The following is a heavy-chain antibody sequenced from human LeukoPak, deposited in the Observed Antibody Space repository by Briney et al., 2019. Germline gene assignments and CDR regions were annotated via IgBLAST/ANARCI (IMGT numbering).Heavy chain of an antibody. CDR2: IRYDGSYK. J-gene: IGHJ4*02. V-gene: IGHV3-30*02. CDR3: AKEFDY. Sequence: GGSLRLSCAASGFTFSTYGMHWVRQAPGKGREGVAFIRYDGSYKYYADSVKGRFTISRDNSKNTLYLQMNSLRAEDTAVYYCAKEFDYWGQGTMVTVSS. CDR1: GFTFSTYG.